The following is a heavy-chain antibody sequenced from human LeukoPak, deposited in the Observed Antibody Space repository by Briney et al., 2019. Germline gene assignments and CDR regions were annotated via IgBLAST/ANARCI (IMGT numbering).Heavy chain of an antibody. D-gene: IGHD3-10*01. CDR2: IYYSGSI. CDR3: ARDNHYYADRDVFDI. Sequence: SETMSLTCTVSGCSVSSYYLNWIRQPPGKGLEWIWYIYYSGSINYNPSLKSRVTISGDTSKNQISLKLSSVTAADTAVYYCARDNHYYADRDVFDIWGQGTMVTVSS. CDR1: GCSVSSYY. J-gene: IGHJ3*02. V-gene: IGHV4-59*02.